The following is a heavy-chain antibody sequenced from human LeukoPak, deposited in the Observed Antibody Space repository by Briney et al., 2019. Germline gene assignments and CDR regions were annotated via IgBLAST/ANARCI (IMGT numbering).Heavy chain of an antibody. CDR2: ISYDGSNK. CDR1: GFTFSSYA. Sequence: GGSLRLSCAASGFTFSSYAMHWVRQAPGKGLEWVAVISYDGSNKYYADSVKGRFTISRDNSKNTLYLQMNSLRAEDTAVYYCARDYRLIAAAGNLPLGYWGQGTLVTVSS. V-gene: IGHV3-30-3*01. CDR3: ARDYRLIAAAGNLPLGY. D-gene: IGHD6-13*01. J-gene: IGHJ4*02.